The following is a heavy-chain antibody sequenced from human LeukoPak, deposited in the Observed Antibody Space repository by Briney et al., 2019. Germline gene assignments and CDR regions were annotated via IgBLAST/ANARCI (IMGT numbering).Heavy chain of an antibody. D-gene: IGHD5-24*01. J-gene: IGHJ5*02. V-gene: IGHV4-39*07. CDR2: FYYSGST. CDR1: GGSISSSSYY. Sequence: SETLSLTCSVSGGSISSSSYYWGWIRQPPGKGLEWIGTFYYSGSTYDNPSLKSRLTISVDTSKNQFSLKLSSVTAADTAVHYCARGGSRDGYKYNWFDPWGQGTLVTVSS. CDR3: ARGGSRDGYKYNWFDP.